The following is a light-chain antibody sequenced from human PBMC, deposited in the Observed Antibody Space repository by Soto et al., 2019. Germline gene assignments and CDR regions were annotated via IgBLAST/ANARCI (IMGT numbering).Light chain of an antibody. CDR3: SSYAGSLTWV. Sequence: QSALTQPASVSGSPEQSITISCTGPGSDVGSFDLVSGYQQHPGKAPKLIIFEGSKRPSVVSDRFSGSKSDNRASLTISGLQAEDEADYYCSSYAGSLTWVFGGGTKLTVL. V-gene: IGLV2-23*01. CDR2: EGS. J-gene: IGLJ3*02. CDR1: GSDVGSFDL.